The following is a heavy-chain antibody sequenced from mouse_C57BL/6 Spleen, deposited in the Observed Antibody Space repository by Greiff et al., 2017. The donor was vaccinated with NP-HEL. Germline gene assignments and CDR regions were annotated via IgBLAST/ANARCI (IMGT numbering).Heavy chain of an antibody. CDR3: ASAYYSNYEGFAY. J-gene: IGHJ3*01. CDR2: INPGSGGT. D-gene: IGHD2-5*01. Sequence: QVQLQQSGAELVRPGTSVKVSCKASGYAFTNYLIEWVKQRPGQGLEWIGVINPGSGGTTYNEKFKGKATLTADKSSSIAYMQLSSLTSEDSAVYFCASAYYSNYEGFAYWGQGTLVTVSA. CDR1: GYAFTNYL. V-gene: IGHV1-54*01.